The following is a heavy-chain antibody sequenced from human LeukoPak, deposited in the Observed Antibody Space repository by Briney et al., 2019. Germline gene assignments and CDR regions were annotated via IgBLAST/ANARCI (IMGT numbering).Heavy chain of an antibody. D-gene: IGHD2-15*01. V-gene: IGHV3-49*03. J-gene: IGHJ1*01. CDR2: IRSKAYGGTT. CDR1: GFTFGDYA. Sequence: GRSLRLSCRASGFTFGDYAMSWFRQAPGKGLEWVGFIRSKAYGGTTEYAASVKGRFTISRDDSKSIAYLQMNSLKTEDTAVYYCTRDGLGYCSGGSCGSAEYFQHWGQGTLVTVSS. CDR3: TRDGLGYCSGGSCGSAEYFQH.